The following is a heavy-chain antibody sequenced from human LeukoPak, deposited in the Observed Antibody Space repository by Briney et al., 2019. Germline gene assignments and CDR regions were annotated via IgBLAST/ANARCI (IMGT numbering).Heavy chain of an antibody. D-gene: IGHD2-15*01. J-gene: IGHJ4*02. Sequence: SETLSLTCTVSGGSISSYYWSWIRQPAGKGPEWIGRIYTSGSTNYNPSLKSRVTMSVDTSKNQFSLKLSSVTAADTAVYYCAREDYCSGGICYPMKFDYWGQGTLATVSS. CDR3: AREDYCSGGICYPMKFDY. V-gene: IGHV4-4*07. CDR2: IYTSGST. CDR1: GGSISSYY.